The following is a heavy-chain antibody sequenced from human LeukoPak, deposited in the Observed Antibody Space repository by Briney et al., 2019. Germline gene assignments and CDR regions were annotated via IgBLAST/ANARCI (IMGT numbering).Heavy chain of an antibody. CDR3: ARADRFGELSWFDP. CDR1: GGTFSSYA. J-gene: IGHJ5*02. Sequence: GSSVKVSCKASGGTFSSYAISWVRQAPGQGLEWMGWISAYNGNTNYAQKLQGRVTMTTDTSTSTAYMELRSLRSDDTAVYYCARADRFGELSWFDPWGQGTLVTVSS. CDR2: ISAYNGNT. D-gene: IGHD3-10*01. V-gene: IGHV1-18*01.